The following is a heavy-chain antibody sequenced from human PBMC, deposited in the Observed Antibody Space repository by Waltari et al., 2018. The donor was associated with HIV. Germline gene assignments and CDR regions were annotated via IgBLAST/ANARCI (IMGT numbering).Heavy chain of an antibody. V-gene: IGHV1-8*01. CDR2: MNPNSGNT. J-gene: IGHJ4*02. Sequence: QVQLVQSGAEVKKPGASVKVSCKASGYTFTSYDINWVRQATGQGLEWLGWMNPNSGNTGYAQRFQGRVTMTRNTSISTAYMELSSLRSGDTAVYFCARGPQDYPKYYFDYWGQGTLVTVSS. CDR3: ARGPQDYPKYYFDY. CDR1: GYTFTSYD. D-gene: IGHD4-17*01.